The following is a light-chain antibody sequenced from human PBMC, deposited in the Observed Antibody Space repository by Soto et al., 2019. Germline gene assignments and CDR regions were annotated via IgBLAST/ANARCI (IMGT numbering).Light chain of an antibody. Sequence: EIVLTQSPHTLSLSPGERASLSCRTSQTISSSYFAWYQQKPGQSPRLLVYAVSIRAPGIPDRFSGSGSGADFTLTISRLEPADFAVYYCQHYDGSLTFGGGTRVEIK. CDR1: QTISSSY. V-gene: IGKV3-20*01. J-gene: IGKJ4*01. CDR3: QHYDGSLT. CDR2: AVS.